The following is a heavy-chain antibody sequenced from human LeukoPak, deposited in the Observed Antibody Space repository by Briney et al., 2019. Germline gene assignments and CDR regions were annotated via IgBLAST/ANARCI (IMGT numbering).Heavy chain of an antibody. CDR2: ISGSGGST. CDR3: AKVGTATFDY. D-gene: IGHD2-15*01. Sequence: QTGGSLRLSCAASGFTLSSYAMSWVRQAPGKGLEWVSAISGSGGSTYYADSVKGRFTISRDNSKNTLYLQMNSLRAEDTAAYYCAKVGTATFDYWGQGTLVTVSS. J-gene: IGHJ4*02. CDR1: GFTLSSYA. V-gene: IGHV3-23*01.